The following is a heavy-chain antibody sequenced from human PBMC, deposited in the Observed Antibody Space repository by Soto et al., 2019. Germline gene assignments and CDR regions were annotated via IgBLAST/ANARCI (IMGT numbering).Heavy chain of an antibody. D-gene: IGHD3-3*01. CDR3: ARGGSGYTWFNEF. Sequence: QEQLVQSGAEVKKPGSSVKVSCKASGGLFSSYPISWVRQVPGQGLAWMGGIIPVFQTAYYTQRFQGRVTITADESTNTAYMALSSLRSEETAIYYCARGGSGYTWFNEFWGQGTLVTVSS. V-gene: IGHV1-69*01. CDR2: IIPVFQTA. J-gene: IGHJ4*02. CDR1: GGLFSSYP.